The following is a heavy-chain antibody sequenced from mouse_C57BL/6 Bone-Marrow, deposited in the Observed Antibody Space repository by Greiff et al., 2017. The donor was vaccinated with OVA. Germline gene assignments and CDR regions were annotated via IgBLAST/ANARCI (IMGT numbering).Heavy chain of an antibody. Sequence: EVKLMESGEGLVKPGGSLKLSCAASGFTFSSYAMSWVRQTPEKRLEWVAYISSGGDYIYYADTVKGRFTISRDNARNTLYLQMGSLKSEDTAMYYCTRDRMVTGGFAYWGQGTLVTVSA. J-gene: IGHJ3*01. V-gene: IGHV5-9-1*02. CDR3: TRDRMVTGGFAY. D-gene: IGHD2-2*01. CDR1: GFTFSSYA. CDR2: ISSGGDYI.